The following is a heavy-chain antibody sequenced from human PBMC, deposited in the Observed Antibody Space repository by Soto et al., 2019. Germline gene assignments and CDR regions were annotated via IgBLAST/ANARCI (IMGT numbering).Heavy chain of an antibody. CDR1: GGSISSYY. V-gene: IGHV4-59*01. D-gene: IGHD1-26*01. J-gene: IGHJ4*02. CDR3: AREGRIVGAVDY. Sequence: PSETLSLTCTVSGGSISSYYWSWIRQPPGKGLEWIGYIYYSGSTNYNPSLKSRVTISVDTSKNQFSLKLSSVTAADTAVYYCAREGRIVGAVDYWGQGTLVTVAS. CDR2: IYYSGST.